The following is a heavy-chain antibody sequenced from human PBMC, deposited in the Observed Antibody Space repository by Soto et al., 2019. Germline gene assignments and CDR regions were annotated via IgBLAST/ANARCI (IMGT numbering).Heavy chain of an antibody. V-gene: IGHV3-11*01. D-gene: IGHD3-22*01. CDR1: GFTFSDYY. Sequence: PGGSLRLSCAASGFTFSDYYMTWIRQAPGKGLEWVSHISNSGSSVYYADSVKGRFTISRDNAKNSLYLQMDGLRVEDMALYYCARDWPIDSSSWYWFDPWGQGTLVTVSS. CDR2: ISNSGSSV. J-gene: IGHJ5*02. CDR3: ARDWPIDSSSWYWFDP.